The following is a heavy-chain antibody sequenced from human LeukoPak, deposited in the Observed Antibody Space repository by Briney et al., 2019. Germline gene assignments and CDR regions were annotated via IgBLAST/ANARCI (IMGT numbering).Heavy chain of an antibody. J-gene: IGHJ5*02. CDR1: GYSFTNNW. CDR2: TYPGDSNT. V-gene: IGHV5-51*01. D-gene: IGHD2-15*01. Sequence: GESLQISCKGSGYSFTNNWIGWVRQMPGKGLEWMGITYPGDSNTRYSPSFQGRVTISADKSISSAYLQWSSLKASDTAMYYCVRSPACSSGTCYPNWFDPWGQETLVTVSS. CDR3: VRSPACSSGTCYPNWFDP.